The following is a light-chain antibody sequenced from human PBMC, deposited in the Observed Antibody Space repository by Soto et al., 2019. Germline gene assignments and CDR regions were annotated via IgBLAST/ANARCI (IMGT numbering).Light chain of an antibody. Sequence: QCVLTQPRSVSGSPGQSVTISCTGTSSDVGGYNYVSWYQQHPGKAPKLMIYDVSKRPSGVPDRFSGSKSGNTASLTISGLQAEDEADYYCCSYAGSYTFEVVFGGGTQLPS. CDR2: DVS. CDR1: SSDVGGYNY. J-gene: IGLJ2*01. V-gene: IGLV2-11*01. CDR3: CSYAGSYTFEVV.